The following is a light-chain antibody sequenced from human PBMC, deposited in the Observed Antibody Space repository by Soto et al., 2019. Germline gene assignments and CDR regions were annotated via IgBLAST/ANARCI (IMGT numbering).Light chain of an antibody. Sequence: EIVLTQSPDTLSLSPGERATLSCSASQSVSSTYLAWFQQKPGQTPRLLISGASSRATGIPARFSGSGSGTEFTLTISGLQSEDVSIYFCQHYNFWPHSFGQGTKVDIK. CDR3: QHYNFWPHS. CDR2: GAS. V-gene: IGKV3D-15*01. J-gene: IGKJ2*01. CDR1: QSVSSTY.